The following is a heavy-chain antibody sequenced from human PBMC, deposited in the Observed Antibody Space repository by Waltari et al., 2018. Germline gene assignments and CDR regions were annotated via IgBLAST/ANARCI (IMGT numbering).Heavy chain of an antibody. J-gene: IGHJ5*02. Sequence: QVQLQESGPGLVKPSQTLSLTCTVSGGSISSGSYYWSWIRQPAGKGLEWIGRIYTSGSTNSNPSLKRRVTRSVDTSKNQFSLKLSSVTAADTAVYYCARDQSVGYSSSSNWFDPWGQGTLVTVSS. V-gene: IGHV4-61*02. CDR3: ARDQSVGYSSSSNWFDP. D-gene: IGHD6-6*01. CDR1: GGSISSGSYY. CDR2: IYTSGST.